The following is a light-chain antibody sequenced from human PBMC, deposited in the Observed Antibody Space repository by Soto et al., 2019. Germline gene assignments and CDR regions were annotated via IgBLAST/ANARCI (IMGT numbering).Light chain of an antibody. CDR3: QSYHSSLSAVV. V-gene: IGLV1-40*01. CDR1: SSNIGAGYD. Sequence: QSVLTQPPSVSGAPGQRVTISCTGSSSNIGAGYDGHWYQQLPGTAPKLLIYGNSNRPSGVPDRFSGSKSGTSASLAITGLQAEDEADYYCQSYHSSLSAVVFGGGTKVTVL. CDR2: GNS. J-gene: IGLJ2*01.